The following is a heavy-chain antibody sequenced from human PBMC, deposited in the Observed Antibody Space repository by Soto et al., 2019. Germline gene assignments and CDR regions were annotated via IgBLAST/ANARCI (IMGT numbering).Heavy chain of an antibody. V-gene: IGHV3-11*01. CDR1: GFTFSDYY. CDR3: ARDSSRDYDILTGRFDY. J-gene: IGHJ4*02. D-gene: IGHD3-9*01. CDR2: ISSSGSTI. Sequence: GSLRLSCAASGFTFSDYYMSWIRQAPGKGLEWVSYISSSGSTIYYADSVKGRFTISRDNAKNSLYLQMNSLRAEDTAVYYCARDSSRDYDILTGRFDYWGQGTLVTVSS.